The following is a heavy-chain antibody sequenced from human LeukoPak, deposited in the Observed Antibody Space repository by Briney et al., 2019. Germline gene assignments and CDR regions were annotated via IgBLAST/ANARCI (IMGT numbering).Heavy chain of an antibody. Sequence: ASVKVSCKASGYTFTGYYMHWVRQAPGQGLEWMGWINPNSGGTNYAQKFQGRVTMTRDTSISTAYMELSRLRSDDTAVYYCARVLEWLSGGYYFDYWGQGTLVTVSS. D-gene: IGHD3-3*01. CDR2: INPNSGGT. CDR1: GYTFTGYY. V-gene: IGHV1-2*02. CDR3: ARVLEWLSGGYYFDY. J-gene: IGHJ4*02.